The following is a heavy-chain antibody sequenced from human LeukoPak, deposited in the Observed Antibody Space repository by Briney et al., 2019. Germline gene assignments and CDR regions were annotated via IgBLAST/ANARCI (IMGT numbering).Heavy chain of an antibody. J-gene: IGHJ5*02. V-gene: IGHV3-30*18. D-gene: IGHD2-2*01. Sequence: GRSLRLSCAASGFTFSSYGMHWVRQAPGKGLEWVAVISYDGSNKYYADSVKGRFTISRDNSKNTLYLQMNSLRAEDTAVYYCAKEGAYCSSTSCYSNWLDPWGQGTLVTVSS. CDR2: ISYDGSNK. CDR3: AKEGAYCSSTSCYSNWLDP. CDR1: GFTFSSYG.